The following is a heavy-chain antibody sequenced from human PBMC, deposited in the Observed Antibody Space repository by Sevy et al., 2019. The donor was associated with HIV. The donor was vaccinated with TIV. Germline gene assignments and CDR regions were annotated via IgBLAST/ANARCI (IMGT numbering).Heavy chain of an antibody. J-gene: IGHJ3*02. Sequence: GGSLRLSCAASGFTFSSYSMNWVRQAPGKGLEWVSYISSSSSTIYYADSVKGRFTISRDNAKNSLYLQMNSLRDEDTAVYYRARDHHIAVAGTDAFDIWGQGTMVTVSS. D-gene: IGHD6-19*01. CDR3: ARDHHIAVAGTDAFDI. CDR1: GFTFSSYS. V-gene: IGHV3-48*02. CDR2: ISSSSSTI.